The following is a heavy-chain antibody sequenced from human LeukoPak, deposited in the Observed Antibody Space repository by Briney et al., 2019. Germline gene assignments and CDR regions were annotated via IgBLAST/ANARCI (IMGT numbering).Heavy chain of an antibody. J-gene: IGHJ4*02. Sequence: PAGGSLRLSCAASGFTFSSYAMHWVRQAPGKGLEWVAVISYDGSNKYYADSVKGRFTISRDNSKNTLYLQMNSLRAEDTAVYYCAKDGDPTVTTLGAPYYFDYWGQGTLVTVSS. V-gene: IGHV3-30*04. CDR3: AKDGDPTVTTLGAPYYFDY. CDR1: GFTFSSYA. CDR2: ISYDGSNK. D-gene: IGHD4-17*01.